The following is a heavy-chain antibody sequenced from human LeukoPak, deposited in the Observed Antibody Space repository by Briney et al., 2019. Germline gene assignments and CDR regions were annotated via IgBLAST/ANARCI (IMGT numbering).Heavy chain of an antibody. CDR2: INSDGSST. Sequence: GGSLRLSCAASGFTFSSYWMHWVRQAPGKGLVWVSRINSDGSSTSYADSVKGRFTISRDNAKNTLYLQMNSLRAEDTAVYYCARVDWEGSGSYYFDYWGQGTLVTVSS. D-gene: IGHD1-26*01. CDR1: GFTFSSYW. J-gene: IGHJ4*02. V-gene: IGHV3-74*01. CDR3: ARVDWEGSGSYYFDY.